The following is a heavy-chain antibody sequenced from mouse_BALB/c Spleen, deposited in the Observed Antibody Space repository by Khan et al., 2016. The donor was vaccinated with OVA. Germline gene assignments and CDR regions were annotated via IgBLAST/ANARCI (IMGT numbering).Heavy chain of an antibody. Sequence: EVELVESGGVLVQPGGSLKLSCAASGFTFSSYGMSWVRQTPDKRLELVATINSNGGSTYYPDSVKGGFTISRVNATNTLYLQMSRLKSEDTAMYYCARGGDWDDGSSPFAYWGQGTLVTVSA. J-gene: IGHJ3*01. D-gene: IGHD1-1*01. CDR2: INSNGGST. CDR1: GFTFSSYG. CDR3: ARGGDWDDGSSPFAY. V-gene: IGHV5-6-3*01.